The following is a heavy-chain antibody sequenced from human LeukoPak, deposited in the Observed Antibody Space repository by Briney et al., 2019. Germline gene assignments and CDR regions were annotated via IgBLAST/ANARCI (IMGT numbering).Heavy chain of an antibody. V-gene: IGHV3-7*01. J-gene: IGHJ4*02. CDR3: ATHPGDYWFGYLQL. Sequence: GGSLRLSCAASGFTFSSYWMSWVRQAPGKGLEWVANIKQDGSEKYYVDSVKGRFTISRDNVKNSLYLQMDSLRTEDTAVYYCATHPGDYWFGYLQLWGQGTLVTVSS. D-gene: IGHD3-10*01. CDR2: IKQDGSEK. CDR1: GFTFSSYW.